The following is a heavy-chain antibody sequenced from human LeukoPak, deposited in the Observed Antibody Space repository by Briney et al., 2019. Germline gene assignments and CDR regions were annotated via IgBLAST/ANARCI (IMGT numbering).Heavy chain of an antibody. CDR2: IYYSGST. Sequence: PSETLSLTCTVSGGSISSYYWGWIRQPPGKGLEWIGSIYYSGSTYYNPSLKSRVTISVDTSKNQFSLKLSSVTAADTAVYYCARASGYYDSSGYHINYFDYWGQRTLVTVSS. CDR3: ARASGYYDSSGYHINYFDY. D-gene: IGHD3-22*01. V-gene: IGHV4-39*01. CDR1: GGSISSYY. J-gene: IGHJ4*02.